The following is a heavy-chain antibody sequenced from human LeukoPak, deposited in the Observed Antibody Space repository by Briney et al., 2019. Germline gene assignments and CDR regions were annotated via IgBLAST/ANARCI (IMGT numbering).Heavy chain of an antibody. V-gene: IGHV3-11*01. CDR1: GFNFSDYF. Sequence: GGSLRLSCAASGFNFSDYFMSWIRQSPGKGLQWLAYISKTGRGIEYAEPVRGRFTISRDNAKNSVFLQMDSLRPEDTAMYFCATVRYSTIWSFEFDNWGQGALVTVSS. D-gene: IGHD5-12*01. CDR2: ISKTGRGI. CDR3: ATVRYSTIWSFEFDN. J-gene: IGHJ4*02.